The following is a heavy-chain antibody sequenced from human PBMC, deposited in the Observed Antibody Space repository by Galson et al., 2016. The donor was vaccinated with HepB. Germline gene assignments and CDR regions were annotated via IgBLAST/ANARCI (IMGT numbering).Heavy chain of an antibody. D-gene: IGHD1-20*01. Sequence: SVKVSCKASGYTFDVYNLRWVRQAPGQGLEWMGWINPNSGGTNSAQKFQGRVTMTRDTSITTAYLELTSLRSDDAAVYYCARTIRGNWYGMDVWGQGTTVTVSS. CDR1: GYTFDVYN. V-gene: IGHV1-2*02. CDR3: ARTIRGNWYGMDV. J-gene: IGHJ6*02. CDR2: INPNSGGT.